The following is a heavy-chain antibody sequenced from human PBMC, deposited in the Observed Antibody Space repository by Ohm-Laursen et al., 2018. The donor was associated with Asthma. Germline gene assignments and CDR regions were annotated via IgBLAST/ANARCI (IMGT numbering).Heavy chain of an antibody. CDR1: GYTFTSYG. CDR3: ARDYDYVWGSYSWGY. D-gene: IGHD3-16*01. J-gene: IGHJ4*02. Sequence: SVKVSCKASGYTFTSYGISWVRQAPGQGLEWMGWISAYNGNTNYAQKLQGRVTMTTDTSTSTAYMELRGLRSDDTAVYYCARDYDYVWGSYSWGYWGQGTLVTVSS. V-gene: IGHV1-18*04. CDR2: ISAYNGNT.